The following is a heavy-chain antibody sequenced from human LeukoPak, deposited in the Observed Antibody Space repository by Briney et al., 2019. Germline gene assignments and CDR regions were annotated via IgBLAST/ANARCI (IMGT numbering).Heavy chain of an antibody. CDR1: GFTFSSYS. CDR3: ARIYDSNAFDI. J-gene: IGHJ3*02. V-gene: IGHV3-21*01. D-gene: IGHD3-22*01. Sequence: GGSLRLSCAASGFTFSSYSMNWVRQAPGKGLEWVSSISSSSSYIYYADSAKGRFTISRDNAKNSLYLQMNSLRAEDTAVYYCARIYDSNAFDIWGQGTMVTVSS. CDR2: ISSSSSYI.